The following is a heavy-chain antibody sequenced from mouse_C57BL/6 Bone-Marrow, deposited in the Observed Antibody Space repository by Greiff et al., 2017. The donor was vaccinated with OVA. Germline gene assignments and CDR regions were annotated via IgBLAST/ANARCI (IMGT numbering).Heavy chain of an antibody. J-gene: IGHJ4*01. CDR3: TIYSGSAAHCYAMDY. V-gene: IGHV14-4*01. CDR2: IDPENGDT. D-gene: IGHD1-1*01. Sequence: EVQLQQSGAELVKPGASVKLSCKASGYTFTSYWMHWVKQRPGQGLEWIGWIDPENGDTAYASKFQGKATITADTSSNTAYLQLSSLTSEDTAVYYCTIYSGSAAHCYAMDYWGQGTSVTVSS. CDR1: GYTFTSYW.